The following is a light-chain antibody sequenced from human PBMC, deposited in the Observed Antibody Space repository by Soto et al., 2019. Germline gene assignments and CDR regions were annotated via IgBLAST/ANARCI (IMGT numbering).Light chain of an antibody. Sequence: EVFFTGSXATLSXXPXXXXTLXXRASQSVNTFLAWYQQKPGQAPRLVISDASNRATGIPARFSGRGSGTNFTLTISSLEPEDFAVYYCQQRFNWPGLTFGGGTKVDIK. CDR3: QQRFNWPGLT. CDR2: DAS. J-gene: IGKJ4*01. CDR1: QSVNTF. V-gene: IGKV3-11*01.